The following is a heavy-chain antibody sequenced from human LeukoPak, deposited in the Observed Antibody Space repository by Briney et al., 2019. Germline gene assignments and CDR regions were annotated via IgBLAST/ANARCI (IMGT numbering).Heavy chain of an antibody. Sequence: KTSETLSLTCTVSGGSISSSSYYWGWIRQPPGKGLEWIGSIYYSGSTYYNPSLKSRVTISVDTSKNQFSLKLSSVTAADTAVYYCARRRDEFDYWGQGTLVTVSS. V-gene: IGHV4-39*01. J-gene: IGHJ4*02. CDR1: GGSISSSSYY. CDR2: IYYSGST. CDR3: ARRRDEFDY. D-gene: IGHD5-24*01.